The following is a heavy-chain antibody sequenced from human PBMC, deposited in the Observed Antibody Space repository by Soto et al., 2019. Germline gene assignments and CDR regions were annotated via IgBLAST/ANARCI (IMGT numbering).Heavy chain of an antibody. J-gene: IGHJ6*02. V-gene: IGHV1-18*04. CDR3: ARECYSSGWYFGHYYGMDV. Sequence: ASVKVSCKASGYTFTSYGISWGRHAPGQGHEWMGWISTYYDNTNYAQKLQGRVTMTTDTSTSTAYMALSSLRSDDTAVYYCARECYSSGWYFGHYYGMDVWGQGTTVTVSS. CDR2: ISTYYDNT. CDR1: GYTFTSYG. D-gene: IGHD6-19*01.